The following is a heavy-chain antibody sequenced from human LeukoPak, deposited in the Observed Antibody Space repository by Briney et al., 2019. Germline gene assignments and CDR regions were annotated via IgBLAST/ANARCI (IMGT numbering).Heavy chain of an antibody. V-gene: IGHV4-59*01. D-gene: IGHD6-13*01. J-gene: IGHJ5*02. CDR1: GGSISSYY. CDR3: ARADPIEAAAGRLWFDP. CDR2: IYYSGST. Sequence: SETLSLTCTVSGGSISSYYWSWIRQPPGKGLEWIGYIYYSGSTNYNPSLKSRVTISVDTSKNQFSLKLSSVAAADTAVYYCARADPIEAAAGRLWFDPWGQGTLVTVSS.